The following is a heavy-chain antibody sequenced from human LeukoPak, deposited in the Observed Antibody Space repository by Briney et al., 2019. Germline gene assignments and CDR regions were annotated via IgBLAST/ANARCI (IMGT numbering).Heavy chain of an antibody. Sequence: SETLSLTCTVSGGSISSGSYYWSWIRQPAGKGLEWIGRIYTSGSTNYNPSLKSRVTISVDTSKNQFSLKLSSVTAADTAVYYCAREGYHYGFNYYYMDVWGKGTTVTISS. CDR2: IYTSGST. J-gene: IGHJ6*03. CDR3: AREGYHYGFNYYYMDV. CDR1: GGSISSGSYY. V-gene: IGHV4-61*02. D-gene: IGHD3-10*01.